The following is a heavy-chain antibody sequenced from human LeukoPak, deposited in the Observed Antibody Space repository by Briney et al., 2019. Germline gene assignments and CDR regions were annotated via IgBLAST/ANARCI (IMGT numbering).Heavy chain of an antibody. CDR1: GGSISSYY. Sequence: SETLSLTCTVSGGSISSYYWSWIRQPPGKGLEWIGYIYYSGSTNYNPSLKSRVTISVDTSKNQFSLKLSSVTAAGTAVYYCARGGYYYDSSGYFPVWGQGTMVTVSS. CDR2: IYYSGST. D-gene: IGHD3-22*01. CDR3: ARGGYYYDSSGYFPV. V-gene: IGHV4-59*01. J-gene: IGHJ3*01.